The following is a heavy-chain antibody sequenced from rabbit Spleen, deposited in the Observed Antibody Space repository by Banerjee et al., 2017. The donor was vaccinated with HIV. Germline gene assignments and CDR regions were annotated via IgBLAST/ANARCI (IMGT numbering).Heavy chain of an antibody. D-gene: IGHD1-1*01. CDR1: GFTISSAYW. CDR2: IYGGNNDNT. CDR3: ARDLVGVIGWNFGW. J-gene: IGHJ4*01. Sequence: QSLEESGGDLVKPGGTLTLTCKASGFTISSAYWMNWVRQAPGKGLEWIARIYGGNNDNTGYASWAKGRFTISKSSSTTATLQMTSLTAADTATYLCARDLVGVIGWNFGWWGPGTLVTVS. V-gene: IGHV1S40*01.